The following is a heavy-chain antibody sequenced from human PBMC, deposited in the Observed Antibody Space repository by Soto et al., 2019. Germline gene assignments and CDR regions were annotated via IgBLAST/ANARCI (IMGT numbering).Heavy chain of an antibody. CDR3: ARSRGSGSYSRGFLFYGMDV. D-gene: IGHD3-10*01. Sequence: PSQTLSLTCAISGDSVSSNSAAWNWIRQSPSRGLEWLGRTYYRSKWYNDYAVSVKSRITINPDTSKNQFSLQLNSVTPEDTAVYYCARSRGSGSYSRGFLFYGMDVWGQGTTVTVSS. V-gene: IGHV6-1*01. J-gene: IGHJ6*02. CDR2: TYYRSKWYN. CDR1: GDSVSSNSAA.